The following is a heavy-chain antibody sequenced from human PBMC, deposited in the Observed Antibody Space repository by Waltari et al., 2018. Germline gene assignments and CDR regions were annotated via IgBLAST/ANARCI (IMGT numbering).Heavy chain of an antibody. V-gene: IGHV5-51*01. Sequence: EVQLVQSGAEVKKPGESLKISCKGSGYSFTSYWIGWVRQMPGKGLEWMGIIYPGDADTRYSPSFQGQVTISADKSISTAYLQWSSLKASDTAMYYCARHYGLRYFDWFRVSGEFDPWGQGTLVTVSS. J-gene: IGHJ5*02. CDR3: ARHYGLRYFDWFRVSGEFDP. CDR2: IYPGDADT. CDR1: GYSFTSYW. D-gene: IGHD3-9*01.